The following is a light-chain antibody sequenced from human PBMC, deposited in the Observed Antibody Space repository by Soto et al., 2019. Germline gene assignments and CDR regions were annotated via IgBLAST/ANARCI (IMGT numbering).Light chain of an antibody. CDR3: QESFFTLGT. CDR1: QYIGDF. CDR2: GAS. V-gene: IGKV1-39*01. Sequence: DIQMTQSPSSLSASGVYRVTITCLASQYIGDFLNWYQQTPGKAPKLLIFGASNLHIGVPSRFSGSGSGTEFTLTINNLQREDFATYYCQESFFTLGTFGRGTKVDIK. J-gene: IGKJ1*01.